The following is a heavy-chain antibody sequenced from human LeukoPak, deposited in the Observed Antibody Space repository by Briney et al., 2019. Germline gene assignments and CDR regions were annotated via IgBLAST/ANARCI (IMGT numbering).Heavy chain of an antibody. J-gene: IGHJ4*02. CDR1: GFTFSNYA. CDR2: ISSSSSTI. Sequence: GGSLRLSCAASGFTFSNYAISWVRQAPGKGLEWVSYISSSSSTIYYADSVKGRFTISRDNAKNSLYLQMNSLRAEDTAVYYCARRPYSSSWYTLDYWGQGTLVTVSS. D-gene: IGHD6-13*01. CDR3: ARRPYSSSWYTLDY. V-gene: IGHV3-48*01.